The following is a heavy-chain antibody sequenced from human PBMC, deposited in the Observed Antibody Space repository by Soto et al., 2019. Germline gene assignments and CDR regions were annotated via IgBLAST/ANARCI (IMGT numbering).Heavy chain of an antibody. CDR2: ISAYNGNT. J-gene: IGHJ4*02. Sequence: QVQLVQSGAEVKKPGASVKVSCKASGYTFTSYGISWVRQAPGQGLEWMGWISAYNGNTNYAQKLQGRVTRTTDTPTSAAYMELRSLRSDDTAVYYCASRNYYDSSGYLGFDYWGQGTLVTVSS. CDR3: ASRNYYDSSGYLGFDY. CDR1: GYTFTSYG. V-gene: IGHV1-18*01. D-gene: IGHD3-22*01.